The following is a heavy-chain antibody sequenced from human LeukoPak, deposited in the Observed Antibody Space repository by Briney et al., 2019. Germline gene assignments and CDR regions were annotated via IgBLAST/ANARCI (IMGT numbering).Heavy chain of an antibody. CDR3: AKHRPYCGGDCYFSLDY. V-gene: IGHV3-23*01. Sequence: GGSLRLSCAASGFRFSSYAMSWVRQAPGKGLEGVSAISGSGSNTFYADSVKGRFTISRDNSKNTLYLQMNSLRAEDTAVYYCAKHRPYCGGDCYFSLDYWGQGTLVTASS. D-gene: IGHD2-21*02. J-gene: IGHJ4*02. CDR2: ISGSGSNT. CDR1: GFRFSSYA.